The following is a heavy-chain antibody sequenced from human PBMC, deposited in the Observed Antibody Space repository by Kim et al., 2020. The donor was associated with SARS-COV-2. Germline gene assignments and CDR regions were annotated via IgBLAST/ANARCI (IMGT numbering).Heavy chain of an antibody. D-gene: IGHD1-26*01. CDR3: ARSLGRWELPVAFDY. V-gene: IGHV4-39*07. CDR1: GGSISSSSYY. J-gene: IGHJ4*02. Sequence: SETLSLTCTVSGGSISSSSYYWGWIRQPPGKGLEWIGSIYYSGSTYYNPSLKSRVTISVDTSKNQFSLKLSSVTAADTAVYYCARSLGRWELPVAFDYWGQGTLVPVSS. CDR2: IYYSGST.